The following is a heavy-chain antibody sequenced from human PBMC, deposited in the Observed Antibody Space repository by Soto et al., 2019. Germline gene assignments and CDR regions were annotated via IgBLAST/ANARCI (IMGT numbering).Heavy chain of an antibody. J-gene: IGHJ4*02. D-gene: IGHD6-19*01. Sequence: QVQLVESGGGVVQPGRSLRLSCAASGFTFSSYGMHWVRQAPGKGLEWLALIWYHGSNKYYADSVKGRFTISRDNSKNPLYLQMNSLRAEDTAVYYCASDSRGWSVLDYWGQGTLVTVSS. V-gene: IGHV3-33*01. CDR2: IWYHGSNK. CDR1: GFTFSSYG. CDR3: ASDSRGWSVLDY.